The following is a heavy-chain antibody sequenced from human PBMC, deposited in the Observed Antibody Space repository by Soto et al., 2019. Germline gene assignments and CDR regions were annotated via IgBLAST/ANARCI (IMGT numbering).Heavy chain of an antibody. V-gene: IGHV3-23*01. J-gene: IGHJ5*02. CDR2: VTGSGGQI. CDR3: AKDAVYKDGLWLMDS. CDR1: GFTISTFA. Sequence: PGGSLRLSCAASGFTISTFAMTWVRQAPGKGLECVSGVTGSGGQIHYADSVKGRFTISKDNSKNTLYFQMSNLREEDTALYYCAKDAVYKDGLWLMDSWGQGTLVTVSS. D-gene: IGHD2-21*01.